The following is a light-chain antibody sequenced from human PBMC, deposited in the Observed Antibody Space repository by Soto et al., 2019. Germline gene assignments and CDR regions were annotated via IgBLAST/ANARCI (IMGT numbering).Light chain of an antibody. V-gene: IGKV3-15*01. CDR2: GAS. CDR3: QQYNNWPPWT. CDR1: QSVSSN. J-gene: IGKJ1*01. Sequence: EIVMTQSPATLSVSPGERATLSCRASQSVSSNLAWYQQKPDQAPRLLIYGASTRATGIPDRFSGSGSGTEFTLTISSLQYEDFAVYYCQQYNNWPPWTFGQGTKVEIK.